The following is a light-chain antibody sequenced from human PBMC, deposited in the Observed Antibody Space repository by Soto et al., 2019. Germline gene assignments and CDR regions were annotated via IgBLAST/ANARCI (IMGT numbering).Light chain of an antibody. CDR1: SSDVGGYNY. CDR2: DVS. Sequence: QSALTQPRSVSGSPGQSVTISCTGTSSDVGGYNYVYWYQQHPDKAPKLMIYDVSKRPSGVPDRFSCSKSGNTASLTISGLQAEDEADYYCCSYAGSYTHYVFGTGTKVTVL. V-gene: IGLV2-11*01. CDR3: CSYAGSYTHYV. J-gene: IGLJ1*01.